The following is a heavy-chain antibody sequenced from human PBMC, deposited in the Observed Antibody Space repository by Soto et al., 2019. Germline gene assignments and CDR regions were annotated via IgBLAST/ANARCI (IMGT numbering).Heavy chain of an antibody. CDR3: ATDIRLYCSGGSCYISAKEAFDI. D-gene: IGHD2-15*01. CDR2: FDPEDGET. V-gene: IGHV1-24*01. CDR1: GYTLTELS. Sequence: ASVKVSCKVSGYTLTELSMHWVRQAPGKGLEWMGGFDPEDGETIYAQKFQGRVTMTEDTSTDTAYMELSSLRSEDTAVYYCATDIRLYCSGGSCYISAKEAFDIWGQGTMVTVSS. J-gene: IGHJ3*02.